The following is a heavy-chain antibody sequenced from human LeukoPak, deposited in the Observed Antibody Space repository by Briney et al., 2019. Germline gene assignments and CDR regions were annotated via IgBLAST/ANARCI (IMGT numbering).Heavy chain of an antibody. CDR2: ISYDGSNK. CDR3: AGRLAY. V-gene: IGHV3-30*03. J-gene: IGHJ1*01. Sequence: GGSLRLSCAASGFTFDSYGMHWVRQAPGKGLEWVAVISYDGSNKYYVDSVKGRFTISRDNSKNTLYLQMNSLRPEDTAVYYCAGRLAYWGQGTLVTVSS. CDR1: GFTFDSYG.